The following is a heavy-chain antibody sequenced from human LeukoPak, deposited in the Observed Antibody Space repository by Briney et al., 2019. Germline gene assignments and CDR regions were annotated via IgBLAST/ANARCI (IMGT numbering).Heavy chain of an antibody. J-gene: IGHJ3*02. CDR1: GYTFTTYG. V-gene: IGHV1-18*01. Sequence: GASVKVSCKASGYTFTTYGINWVRQAPGQGLEWMGWISAYNGNTNCAQKFQGRVTMTTDTSTSTAYMELRSLRSDDTAFYYCARAELWFGELSPDAFDIWGQGTIVTVSS. D-gene: IGHD3-10*01. CDR2: ISAYNGNT. CDR3: ARAELWFGELSPDAFDI.